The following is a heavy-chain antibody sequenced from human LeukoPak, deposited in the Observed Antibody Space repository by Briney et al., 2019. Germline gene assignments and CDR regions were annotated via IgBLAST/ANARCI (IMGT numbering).Heavy chain of an antibody. CDR1: GFTFSYYW. D-gene: IGHD2-2*01. CDR3: ARAYCSSTSCWATDYYYYMDV. J-gene: IGHJ6*03. V-gene: IGHV3-7*04. CDR2: IKQDGSEK. Sequence: GGSLRLSCAASGFTFSYYWMSWVRQAPGNGLEWVANIKQDGSEKYYVDSVSGRFTVSRDNGKNALYLHMNSLSAEDTAVYYCARAYCSSTSCWATDYYYYMDVWGKGTTVTISS.